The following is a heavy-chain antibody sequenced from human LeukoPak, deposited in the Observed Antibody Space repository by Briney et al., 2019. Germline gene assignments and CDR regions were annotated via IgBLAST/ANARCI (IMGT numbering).Heavy chain of an antibody. J-gene: IGHJ4*02. CDR3: ARGYCSGGSCSGGDY. Sequence: GGSLGLSCAASGFTFSSYWMHWVRQAPGKGLVWVSRINSDGSSTSYADSVKGRFTISRDNAKNTLYLQMNSLRAEDTAVYYCARGYCSGGSCSGGDYWGQGTLVTVSS. CDR2: INSDGSST. D-gene: IGHD2-15*01. CDR1: GFTFSSYW. V-gene: IGHV3-74*01.